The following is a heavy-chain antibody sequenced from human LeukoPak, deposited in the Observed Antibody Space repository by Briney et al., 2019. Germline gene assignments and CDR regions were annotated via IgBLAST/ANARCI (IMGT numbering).Heavy chain of an antibody. CDR1: GFTFSSYS. V-gene: IGHV3-21*01. CDR2: ISSSSYI. CDR3: ARGDYYYDSSGYYFDY. J-gene: IGHJ4*02. Sequence: GGSLRLSCAASGFTFSSYSMNWVRQAPGKGLEWVSSISSSSYIYYADSVKGRFTISRDNAKNSLYLQMNSLRAEDTAVYYCARGDYYYDSSGYYFDYWGQGTLVTVSS. D-gene: IGHD3-22*01.